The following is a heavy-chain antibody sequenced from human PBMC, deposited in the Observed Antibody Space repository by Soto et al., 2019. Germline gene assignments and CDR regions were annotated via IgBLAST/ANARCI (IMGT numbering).Heavy chain of an antibody. J-gene: IGHJ6*02. V-gene: IGHV4-30-2*01. CDR2: IYHSGST. CDR3: ARIPMVYGDYYYYGMDV. CDR1: GGSISSGGYS. Sequence: SETLSLTCAVSGGSISSGGYSWSWIRQPPGKGLEWIGYIYHSGSTYYNPSLRSRLIISVDTSKNQFSLRLSSVTAADTAMYYCARIPMVYGDYYYYGMDVWGQGTTVTVSS. D-gene: IGHD2-8*01.